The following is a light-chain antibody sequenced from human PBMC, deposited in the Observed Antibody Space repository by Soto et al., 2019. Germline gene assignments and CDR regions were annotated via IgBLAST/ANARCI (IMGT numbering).Light chain of an antibody. CDR1: QSVSSN. CDR2: GAS. J-gene: IGKJ1*01. V-gene: IGKV3-15*01. CDR3: PQYGGTPWT. Sequence: PGERATLSCRASQSVSSNLAWYQQKPGQAPRLLIYGASTRATGIPARFSGSGSGTEFTLTISSLQSEDFAVYYCPQYGGTPWTFGQGTMADVK.